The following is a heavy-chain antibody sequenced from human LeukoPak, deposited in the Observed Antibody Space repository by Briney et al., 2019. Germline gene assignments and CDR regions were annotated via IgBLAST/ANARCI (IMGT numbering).Heavy chain of an antibody. CDR3: ARDREAFDI. CDR2: ISSSGST. V-gene: IGHV4-61*02. Sequence: SQTLSLTCTVSGDSISSGDYYWSWIRQPAGKGLEWIGRISSSGSTNYNPSLKSRVTISVDTSKNQFSLKLSSVTAADTAVYFCARDREAFDIWGQGTMVTVSS. CDR1: GDSISSGDYY. J-gene: IGHJ3*02.